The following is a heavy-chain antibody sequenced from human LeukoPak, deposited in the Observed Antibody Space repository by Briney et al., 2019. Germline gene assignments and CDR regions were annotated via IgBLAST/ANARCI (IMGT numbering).Heavy chain of an antibody. CDR3: AKGFVTVVTSTAIDY. CDR1: GFTFDDYA. V-gene: IGHV3-9*03. J-gene: IGHJ4*02. CDR2: ISWNSGSI. Sequence: PGRSLRLSCAASGFTFDDYAMHWVRQAPGKGLEWVSGISWNSGSIGYADSVKGRFTISRDHAKNSLYLQMNSLRAEDMALYYCAKGFVTVVTSTAIDYWGQGTLVTVSS. D-gene: IGHD4-23*01.